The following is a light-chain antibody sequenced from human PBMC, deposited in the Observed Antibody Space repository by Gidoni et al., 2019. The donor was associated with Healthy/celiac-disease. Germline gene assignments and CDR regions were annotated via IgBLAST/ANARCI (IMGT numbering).Light chain of an antibody. CDR1: SSDVGGYNY. CDR2: DVS. CDR3: CSYAGSYGV. V-gene: IGLV2-11*01. J-gene: IGLJ3*02. Sequence: QSALPQPRSVSGSPGQSVTIPCTGTSSDVGGYNYVSWYQQHPGKAPKLMIYDVSKRPSGVPDRFSGSKSGNTASLTISGLQAEDEADYYCCSYAGSYGVFGGGTKLTVL.